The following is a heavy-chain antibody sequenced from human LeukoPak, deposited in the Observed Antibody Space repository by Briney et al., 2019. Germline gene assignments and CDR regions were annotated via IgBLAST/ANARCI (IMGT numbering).Heavy chain of an antibody. J-gene: IGHJ4*02. D-gene: IGHD3-16*02. Sequence: GASVKVSCKASGYTLTSYGFSWVRQAPGQGLEWMGWISTYNGDTNYAQELQDRVTMTTDTSASTAYMELRSLRSDDTAVYYCARGLGTYPEIPLDYWGQGTLVAVSS. CDR1: GYTLTSYG. CDR3: ARGLGTYPEIPLDY. V-gene: IGHV1-18*01. CDR2: ISTYNGDT.